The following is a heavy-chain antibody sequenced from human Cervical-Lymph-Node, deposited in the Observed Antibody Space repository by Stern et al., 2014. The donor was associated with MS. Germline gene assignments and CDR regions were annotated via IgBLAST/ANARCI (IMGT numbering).Heavy chain of an antibody. D-gene: IGHD6-13*01. CDR2: LFLNDAK. V-gene: IGHV2-26*01. Sequence: QVTLKESGPVLVKPTETLTLTCTVSGFSLSNARMGVSWIRQPPGKALEWLAHLFLNDAKSSNPYLKGRLTIPKSTSKSQVVLTMTNMDPVDTATYYCERMMQHLDGDAFDIWGQGTVVTVSS. CDR3: ERMMQHLDGDAFDI. J-gene: IGHJ3*02. CDR1: GFSLSNARMG.